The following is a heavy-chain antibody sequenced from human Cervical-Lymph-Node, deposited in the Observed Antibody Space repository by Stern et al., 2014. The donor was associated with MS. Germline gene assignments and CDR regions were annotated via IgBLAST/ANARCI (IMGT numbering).Heavy chain of an antibody. D-gene: IGHD2-21*02. J-gene: IGHJ6*02. Sequence: QVQLVQSGAEVKKPGASVKVSCKVSGYTLSGISMHWVRQAPGKGLEWMGGFDPEHGETRYAQKFQGRVPRAEDRSTDTASMELSSLRSEDTSVYYCATHRGRVTYYYGMDVWGQGTPVTVSS. CDR3: ATHRGRVTYYYGMDV. CDR1: GYTLSGIS. V-gene: IGHV1-24*01. CDR2: FDPEHGET.